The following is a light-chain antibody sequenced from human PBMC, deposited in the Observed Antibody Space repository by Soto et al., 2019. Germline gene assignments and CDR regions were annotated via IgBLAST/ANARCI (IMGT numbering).Light chain of an antibody. CDR2: DAS. CDR3: QQRSSWPRT. Sequence: EIVLTQSPATLSLSPGERATLACRASQSVSSYLAWYQQKPGQAPRVVIYDASNRATGIPPRLSGSGSGTDFTLTISSLEPEDFAGYYCQQRSSWPRTFGQGTKVEIK. CDR1: QSVSSY. J-gene: IGKJ1*01. V-gene: IGKV3-11*01.